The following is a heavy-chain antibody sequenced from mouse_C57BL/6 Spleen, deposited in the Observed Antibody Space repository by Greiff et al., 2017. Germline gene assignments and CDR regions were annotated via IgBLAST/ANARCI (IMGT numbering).Heavy chain of an antibody. V-gene: IGHV1-50*01. CDR2: IDPSDSYT. CDR1: GYTFTSYW. CDR3: ARRAGVLYFDY. Sequence: QVQLQQPGAELVKPGASVKLSCKASGYTFTSYWMQWVKQRPGQGLEWIGEIDPSDSYTNYNQKFKGKATLTVDTSSSTAYMQLSSLTSEDSAVYYCARRAGVLYFDYWGQGTTLTVSS. D-gene: IGHD4-1*01. J-gene: IGHJ2*01.